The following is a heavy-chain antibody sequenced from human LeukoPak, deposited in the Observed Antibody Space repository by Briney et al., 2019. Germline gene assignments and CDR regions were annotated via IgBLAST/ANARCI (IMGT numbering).Heavy chain of an antibody. CDR1: GGPFSGYY. CDR3: ARAKLTMVRGVHVDY. D-gene: IGHD3-10*01. J-gene: IGHJ4*02. V-gene: IGHV4-34*01. CDR2: INHSGST. Sequence: PSETLSLTCAVYGGPFSGYYWSWIRQPPGKGLEWIGEINHSGSTNYNPSLKSRVTISVDTSKNQFSLKLSSVTAADTAVYYCARAKLTMVRGVHVDYWGQGTLVTVSS.